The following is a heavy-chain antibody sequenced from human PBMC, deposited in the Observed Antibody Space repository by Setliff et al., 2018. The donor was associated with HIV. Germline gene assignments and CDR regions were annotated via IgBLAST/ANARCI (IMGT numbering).Heavy chain of an antibody. Sequence: GGSLRLSCAASGFTFSSYSMHWVRQAPGKGLEWVSSISASATSVYNADSVKGRFTISRDNAKNTLYLQMNSLRAEDTAVYYCARGLLRHVFDFWGQGTMVTVSS. CDR3: ARGLLRHVFDF. J-gene: IGHJ3*01. CDR1: GFTFSSYS. CDR2: ISASATSV. V-gene: IGHV3-21*01. D-gene: IGHD3-16*01.